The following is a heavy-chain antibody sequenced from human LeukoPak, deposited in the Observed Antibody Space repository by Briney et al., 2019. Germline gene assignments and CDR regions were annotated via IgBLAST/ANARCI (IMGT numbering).Heavy chain of an antibody. CDR1: GFTFSSYA. D-gene: IGHD2-21*01. V-gene: IGHV3-23*01. J-gene: IGHJ4*02. Sequence: GGSLRLPCAASGFTFSSYAMSWVRQAPGKGLEWVSAISGSGGSTYYADSVKGRFTISRDNSKNTLYLQMNSLRAEDTAVYYCAKLYCGGDCYSVLSYFDYWGQGTLVTVSS. CDR2: ISGSGGST. CDR3: AKLYCGGDCYSVLSYFDY.